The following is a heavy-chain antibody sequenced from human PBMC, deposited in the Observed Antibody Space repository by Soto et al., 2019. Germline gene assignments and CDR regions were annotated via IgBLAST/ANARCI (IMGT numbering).Heavy chain of an antibody. CDR2: IIPIFGTA. D-gene: IGHD3-22*01. Sequence: QVQLVQSGAEVKKPGSSVKVSCKASGGTFSSYAISWVRQAPGQGLEWMGGIIPIFGTANYAQKFQGRVTITADESTSTAYMELSSLRSEDTAVYYCARDRNPTYYYDSSGYLGGYYFDYWGQGTLVTVSS. V-gene: IGHV1-69*01. CDR1: GGTFSSYA. J-gene: IGHJ4*02. CDR3: ARDRNPTYYYDSSGYLGGYYFDY.